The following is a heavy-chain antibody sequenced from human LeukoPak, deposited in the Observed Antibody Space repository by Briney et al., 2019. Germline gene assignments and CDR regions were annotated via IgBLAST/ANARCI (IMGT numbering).Heavy chain of an antibody. Sequence: KPSETLSLTCAVYGGSFSGYYWSWIRQPPGKGLEWIGEINHSGSTNYNPSLKSRVTISVDTSKNQFSLKLSSVTAADTAVYYCARLQAGGGREDYWGQGTLVTVSS. D-gene: IGHD2-15*01. J-gene: IGHJ4*02. CDR1: GGSFSGYY. V-gene: IGHV4-34*01. CDR3: ARLQAGGGREDY. CDR2: INHSGST.